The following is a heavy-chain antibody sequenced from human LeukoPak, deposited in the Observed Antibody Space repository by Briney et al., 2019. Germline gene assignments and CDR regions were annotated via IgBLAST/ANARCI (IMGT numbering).Heavy chain of an antibody. CDR2: IYLADSDA. D-gene: IGHD2-15*01. CDR1: GYSYNSYW. Sequence: GESLKISCKGSGYSYNSYWIGWVRQTPGKGLEWMGIIYLADSDARYSPSFQGQVSFSADRSINTAYLQWSSLRASDTAMYYCARPKTETGYDAFDIWGQGTMVTVSS. V-gene: IGHV5-51*01. CDR3: ARPKTETGYDAFDI. J-gene: IGHJ3*02.